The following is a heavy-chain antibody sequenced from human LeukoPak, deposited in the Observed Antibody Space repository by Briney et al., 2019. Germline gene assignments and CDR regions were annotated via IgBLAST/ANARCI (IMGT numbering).Heavy chain of an antibody. J-gene: IGHJ5*02. CDR3: ARIGRNLNYFDP. CDR1: GYNFSGYY. V-gene: IGHV1-2*02. Sequence: ASVKVSCKASGYNFSGYYMHWVRQAPGQGLEWMGWINPNSGSTNYAQKFQGRVTMTRDTSINTTYMELSRLRSDDTAVYYCARIGRNLNYFDPWGQGTLVTVSS. CDR2: INPNSGST.